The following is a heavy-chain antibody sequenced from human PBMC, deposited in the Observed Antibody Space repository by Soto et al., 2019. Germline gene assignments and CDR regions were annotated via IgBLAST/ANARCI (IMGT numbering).Heavy chain of an antibody. CDR2: IHGGNDNT. V-gene: IGHV1-3*01. Sequence: QVQLVQSGAEVKKPGASVKVSCQASGYNFTSYAIYWVRQAPGQRLEWMGWIHGGNDNTRSSRKFQERLTITKDTSASTVFMELGSLRFEDTSVYSCARLGYFDNDVFPRPYVYLGQGTLLTVSS. CDR3: ARLGYFDNDVFPRPYVY. CDR1: GYNFTSYA. D-gene: IGHD3-22*01. J-gene: IGHJ4*02.